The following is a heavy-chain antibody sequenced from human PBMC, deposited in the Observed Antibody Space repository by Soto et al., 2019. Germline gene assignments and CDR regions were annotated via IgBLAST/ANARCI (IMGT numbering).Heavy chain of an antibody. CDR2: IYYSGST. J-gene: IGHJ4*02. CDR1: GGSISSGDYY. D-gene: IGHD6-6*01. CDR3: ARVGSSIATRPFDY. V-gene: IGHV4-30-4*01. Sequence: SETLSLTCTVSGGSISSGDYYWSWIRQPPGKGLEWIGYIYYSGSTYYNPSLKSRVTISVDTSKNQFSLKLSSVTAADTAVYYCARVGSSIATRPFDYCGQGTLVTVSS.